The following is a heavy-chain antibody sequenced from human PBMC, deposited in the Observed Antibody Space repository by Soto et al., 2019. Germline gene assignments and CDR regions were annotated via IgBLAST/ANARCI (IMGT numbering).Heavy chain of an antibody. CDR1: GGSISSGGYY. V-gene: IGHV4-31*03. CDR2: IYYSGST. D-gene: IGHD2-2*01. CDR3: SRDRGGYCSSTSCQPTKYGMDV. Sequence: PSETLSLTCTVSGGSISSGGYYWSWIRQHPGKGLEWIGYIYYSGSTYYNPSLKSRVTISVDTSKNQFSLKLSSVTAADTAVYYCSRDRGGYCSSTSCQPTKYGMDVWGQGTTVTVSS. J-gene: IGHJ6*02.